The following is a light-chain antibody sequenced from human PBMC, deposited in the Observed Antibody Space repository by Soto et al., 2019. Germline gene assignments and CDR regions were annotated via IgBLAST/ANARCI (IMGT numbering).Light chain of an antibody. CDR1: QTVSSN. J-gene: IGKJ3*01. CDR3: QQYNNWPPA. V-gene: IGKV3-15*01. Sequence: EIVLTHSPGTLSFSPGERATLSGRASQTVSSNYLAWYQQKPGQAPRLLIYGASSRATGIPARFSGSGSGTEFPLTISSLQSEDFAVCYCQQYNNWPPAFGPGTKVDI. CDR2: GAS.